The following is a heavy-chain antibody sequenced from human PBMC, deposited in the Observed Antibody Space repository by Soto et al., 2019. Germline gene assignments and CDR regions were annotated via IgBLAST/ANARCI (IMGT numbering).Heavy chain of an antibody. CDR1: GFNFNVAW. CDR3: TKVLALPPNDAFDI. Sequence: EGQLVESGGRLVEPGGSLRLSCAASGFNFNVAWMNWVRQAPGKGLEWLGRIKSKGGGETTEYVAFVKGRFTISRDDSKNTLELQMNSLKSADTAVYYCTKVLALPPNDAFDIWGQGTMVTVSS. CDR2: IKSKGGGETT. D-gene: IGHD3-3*02. J-gene: IGHJ3*02. V-gene: IGHV3-15*01.